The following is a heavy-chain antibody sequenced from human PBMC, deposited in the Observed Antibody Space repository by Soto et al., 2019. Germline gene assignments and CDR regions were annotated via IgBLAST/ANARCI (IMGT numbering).Heavy chain of an antibody. D-gene: IGHD6-13*01. Sequence: GESLKISCKGSGYSFTSYWISWVRQMPGKGLGWMGRIDPSDSYTNYSPSFQGHVTISADKSISTAYLQWSSLKASDTAMYYCASVTYSSSWYYFDYWGQGTLVTV. V-gene: IGHV5-10-1*01. J-gene: IGHJ4*02. CDR1: GYSFTSYW. CDR3: ASVTYSSSWYYFDY. CDR2: IDPSDSYT.